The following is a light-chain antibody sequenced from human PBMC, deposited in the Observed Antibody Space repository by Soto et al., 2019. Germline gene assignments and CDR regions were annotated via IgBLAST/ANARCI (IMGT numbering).Light chain of an antibody. CDR1: SSDVGSYNL. CDR3: CSFAGSSTVV. J-gene: IGLJ2*01. Sequence: QSALTQPASVSGSPGQSITISCTGTSSDVGSYNLVSWYQQHPGIAPKLMIYEDSKRPSGVSNRFSGSKSGNTASLTISGLKAEDGADDYGCSFAGSSTVVFGGGTKLTVL. CDR2: EDS. V-gene: IGLV2-23*01.